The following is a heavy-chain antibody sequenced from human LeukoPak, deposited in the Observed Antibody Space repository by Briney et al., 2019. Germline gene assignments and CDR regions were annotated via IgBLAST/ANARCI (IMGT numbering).Heavy chain of an antibody. J-gene: IGHJ4*02. V-gene: IGHV3-9*01. CDR2: ISWKSGSI. CDR1: GFTFDDYA. D-gene: IGHD6-19*01. Sequence: GGSLRLSCVVSGFTFDDYAMYWVRQAPGKGLEWVSGISWKSGSIGYADSVKGRFTISRDDAKNALYLEMKSLRTEDTALYYCVKGGAVAGTFEFWGQGTLVTVSS. CDR3: VKGGAVAGTFEF.